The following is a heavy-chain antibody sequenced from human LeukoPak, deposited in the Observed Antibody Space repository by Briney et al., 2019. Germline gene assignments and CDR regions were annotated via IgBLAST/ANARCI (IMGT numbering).Heavy chain of an antibody. CDR2: ISYDGSNK. CDR1: GFTFSSYG. Sequence: PGGSLRLSCAASGFTFSSYGMHWVRQAPGKGLEWVAVISYDGSNKYYADSVKGRFTISRDNSKNTLYLQMNSLRAEDTAVYYCAKDYDFWSRDGMDVWGQGTTVTVSS. J-gene: IGHJ6*02. D-gene: IGHD3-3*01. V-gene: IGHV3-30*18. CDR3: AKDYDFWSRDGMDV.